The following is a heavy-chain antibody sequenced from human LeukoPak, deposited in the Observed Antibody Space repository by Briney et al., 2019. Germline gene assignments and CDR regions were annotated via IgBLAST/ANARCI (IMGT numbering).Heavy chain of an antibody. D-gene: IGHD2-2*01. CDR1: GGTFSSYA. CDR3: ASQGVPAAKHGWFDP. Sequence: SVKVSCKASGGTFSSYAISWVRQAPGQGLEWMGGITPIFGTANYAQKFQGRVTITTDESTSTAYMELSSLRSEDTAVYYCASQGVPAAKHGWFDPWGQGTLVTVSS. V-gene: IGHV1-69*05. CDR2: ITPIFGTA. J-gene: IGHJ5*02.